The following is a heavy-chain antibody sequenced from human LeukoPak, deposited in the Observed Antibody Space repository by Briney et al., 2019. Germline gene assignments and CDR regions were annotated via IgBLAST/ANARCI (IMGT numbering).Heavy chain of an antibody. CDR1: GGSISSYY. CDR3: ARHAQGYCTNGVCPGGYFDY. Sequence: PSETLSLTYTVSGGSISSYYWSWIRQPPGKGLEWIGYIYYSGSTNYNPSLKSRVTISVDTSKNQFSLKLSSVTAADTAVYYCARHAQGYCTNGVCPGGYFDYWGQGTLVTVSS. J-gene: IGHJ4*02. D-gene: IGHD2-8*01. V-gene: IGHV4-59*08. CDR2: IYYSGST.